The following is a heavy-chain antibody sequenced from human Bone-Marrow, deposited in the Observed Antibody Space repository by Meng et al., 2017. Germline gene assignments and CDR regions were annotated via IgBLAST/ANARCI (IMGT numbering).Heavy chain of an antibody. CDR3: ARDEDISAAGKLFGDY. Sequence: QVPRRQSGPEVKKPGASVKLSCKHSGYTFAAYWIHWLRQAPGQGLEWMGRIDPNNDHTQYAQNFQGRVTMTSDTSISTVYMELNGLRSDDTAVYYCARDEDISAAGKLFGDYWGQGTLVTVSS. CDR2: IDPNNDHT. V-gene: IGHV1-2*06. D-gene: IGHD6-13*01. CDR1: GYTFAAYW. J-gene: IGHJ4*02.